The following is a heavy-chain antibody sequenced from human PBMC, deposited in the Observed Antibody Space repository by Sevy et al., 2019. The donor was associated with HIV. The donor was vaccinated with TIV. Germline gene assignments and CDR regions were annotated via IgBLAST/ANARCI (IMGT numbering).Heavy chain of an antibody. CDR3: AKWSELPSSPFDY. D-gene: IGHD1-26*01. J-gene: IGHJ4*02. CDR1: GFTFSNYA. V-gene: IGHV3-23*01. Sequence: WGSLRLSCAASGFTFSNYAMSWVRRAPGKGLEWVSAISGSGGSTYYADSVKGRFTISRDNSKNTLFLQMNSLRAEDTAVYFCAKWSELPSSPFDYWGQGTLVTVSS. CDR2: ISGSGGST.